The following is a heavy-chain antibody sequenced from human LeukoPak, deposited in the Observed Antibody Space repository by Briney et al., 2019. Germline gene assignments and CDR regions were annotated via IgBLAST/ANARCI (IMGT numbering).Heavy chain of an antibody. J-gene: IGHJ6*02. Sequence: ASVKVSCKASGYTFTGYYMHWVRQAPGQGLEWMGWINPNSGGTNYAQKFQGRVTMTRDTSISTAYMELSRLRSDDTAVYYCARDGSNTVNTEHGMDVWGQGTTVTVSS. CDR3: ARDGSNTVNTEHGMDV. D-gene: IGHD4-17*01. CDR1: GYTFTGYY. CDR2: INPNSGGT. V-gene: IGHV1-2*02.